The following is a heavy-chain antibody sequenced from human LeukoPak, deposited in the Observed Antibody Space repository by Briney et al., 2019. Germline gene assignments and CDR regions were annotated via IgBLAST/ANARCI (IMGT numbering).Heavy chain of an antibody. CDR3: TERGTLDI. V-gene: IGHV3-30*02. CDR1: GFTFRGHA. CDR2: IRYDGSNK. Sequence: GGSLRLSCAASGFTFRGHAMHWVHQAPGKGLEWVAFIRYDGSNKYYADSVKGRFTISRDNSKNTLYLQMNSLRAEDTAVYYCTERGTLDIWGQGTMVTVSS. J-gene: IGHJ3*02.